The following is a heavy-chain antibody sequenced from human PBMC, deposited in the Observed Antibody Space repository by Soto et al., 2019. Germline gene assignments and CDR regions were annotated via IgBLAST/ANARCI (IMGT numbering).Heavy chain of an antibody. V-gene: IGHV3-13*01. D-gene: IGHD3-22*01. Sequence: GGSLRLSCAASGFTFSSYDMHWVRQATGKGLEWVSAIGTAGDTYYPGSVKGRFTISRENAKNSLYLQMNSLRAEDTAVYYCARRSGYYDSSGYYYVGGMDVWGQGTTVTVSS. CDR1: GFTFSSYD. CDR3: ARRSGYYDSSGYYYVGGMDV. CDR2: IGTAGDT. J-gene: IGHJ6*02.